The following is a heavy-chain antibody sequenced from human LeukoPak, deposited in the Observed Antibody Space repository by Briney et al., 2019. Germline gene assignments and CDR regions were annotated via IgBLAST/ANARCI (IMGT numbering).Heavy chain of an antibody. CDR1: GFTFSSHW. CDR3: ARSPRIIIVRGLISYYYYMDV. CDR2: INWNGVST. V-gene: IGHV3-20*04. Sequence: GGSLRLSCAASGFTFSSHWMTWVRQAPGKGLEWVSGINWNGVSTGYADSVKGRFTISRDNAKNSLYLQMNSLRAEDTALYYCARSPRIIIVRGLISYYYYMDVWGKGTTVTVSS. D-gene: IGHD3-10*01. J-gene: IGHJ6*03.